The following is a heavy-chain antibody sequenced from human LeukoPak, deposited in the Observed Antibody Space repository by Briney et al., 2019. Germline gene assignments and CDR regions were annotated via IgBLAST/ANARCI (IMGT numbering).Heavy chain of an antibody. CDR3: ARGERLVLRYFDWLLSAWFDP. V-gene: IGHV1-46*01. CDR2: INPSGGST. CDR1: GYTFTSYS. Sequence: GASVKVSFKASGYTFTSYSMHWVRQAPGQGLEWMGIINPSGGSTSYAQKFQGGVTVTRDTSTSTVYMELSSLRSDDTAVYYCARGERLVLRYFDWLLSAWFDPWGQGTLVTVSS. D-gene: IGHD3-9*01. J-gene: IGHJ5*02.